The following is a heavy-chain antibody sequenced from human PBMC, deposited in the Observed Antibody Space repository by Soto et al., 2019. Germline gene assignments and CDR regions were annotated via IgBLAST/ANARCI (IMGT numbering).Heavy chain of an antibody. V-gene: IGHV3-74*01. D-gene: IGHD2-2*01. CDR3: AREAGYCSTTSCYRRAFDT. CDR2: INTEGDST. Sequence: EVQLVESGGDLVQPGGSLRLYCAASGFTFTGHWMHWVRQVQGKGLVWVARINTEGDSTNYADSVKGRFTISRDSATNTVYLQMNVLGVDDTSVYFCAREAGYCSTTSCYRRAFDTWGQGTMVTVSS. CDR1: GFTFTGHW. J-gene: IGHJ3*02.